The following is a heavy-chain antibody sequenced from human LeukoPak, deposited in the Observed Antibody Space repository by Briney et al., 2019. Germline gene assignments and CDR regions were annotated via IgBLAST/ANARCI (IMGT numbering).Heavy chain of an antibody. J-gene: IGHJ5*02. V-gene: IGHV4-39*07. CDR1: GGSISSSSYY. Sequence: SETLSLTCTVSGGSISSSSYYWGWIRQPPGKGLEWIGSIYHSGSTYYNPSLKSRVTISVDTSKNQFSLKLSSVTAADTAVYYCARVAGDVVVPAATTNWFDPWGQGTLVTVSS. D-gene: IGHD2-2*01. CDR3: ARVAGDVVVPAATTNWFDP. CDR2: IYHSGST.